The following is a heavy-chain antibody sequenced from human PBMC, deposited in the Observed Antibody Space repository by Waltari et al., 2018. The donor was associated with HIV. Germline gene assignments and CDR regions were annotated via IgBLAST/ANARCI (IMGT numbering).Heavy chain of an antibody. CDR3: ARGGHDSSGIQPWDY. J-gene: IGHJ4*02. V-gene: IGHV4-34*01. Sequence: QVQLQQWGAGLLKPSETLSLTCAVYGGSFSGYYWSWIRQPPGKGLEWIGEINHSGSTNHNPSLKSRVTISVDTSKNQFSLKLSSVTAADTAVYYCARGGHDSSGIQPWDYWGQGTLVTVSS. D-gene: IGHD3-22*01. CDR2: INHSGST. CDR1: GGSFSGYY.